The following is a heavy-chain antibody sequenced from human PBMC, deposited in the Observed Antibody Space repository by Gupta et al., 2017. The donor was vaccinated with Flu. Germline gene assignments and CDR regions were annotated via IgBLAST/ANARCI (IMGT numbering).Heavy chain of an antibody. J-gene: IGHJ5*02. V-gene: IGHV3-9*01. D-gene: IGHD1-1*01. Sequence: ILDNSAMHWVRQGPERGLYWVSGIYWNSNRIGYADSGKGRFTISFDKAKKSLYLEMNSLRVEDTALYYCIKDLAPGGAASWGQGTQVTVSS. CDR2: IYWNSNRI. CDR1: ILDNSA. CDR3: IKDLAPGGAAS.